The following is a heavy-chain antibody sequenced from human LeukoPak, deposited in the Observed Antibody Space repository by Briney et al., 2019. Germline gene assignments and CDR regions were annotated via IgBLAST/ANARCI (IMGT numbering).Heavy chain of an antibody. CDR1: GYTFTSYD. CDR3: ARGALIRLGELSFKY. Sequence: ASVKVSCKASGYTFTSYDTNWVRQATGQGLEWMGWMNPNSGNTGYAQKFQGRVTMTRNTSISTAYMELSSLRSEDTAVYYCARGALIRLGELSFKYWGQGTLVTVSS. J-gene: IGHJ4*02. V-gene: IGHV1-8*01. CDR2: MNPNSGNT. D-gene: IGHD3-16*02.